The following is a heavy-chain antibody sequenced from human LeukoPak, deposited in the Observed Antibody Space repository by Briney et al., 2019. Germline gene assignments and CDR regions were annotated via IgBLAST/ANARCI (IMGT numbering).Heavy chain of an antibody. Sequence: SETLSLTCTVSGGSISSDYWSWIRQPPGKGLEWIGYIYYSGSTNYNPSLKSRVTISVDTSKNQFSLKLSSVTAADTAVYYCARSYYYDAFDIWGQGTMVTVSS. CDR3: ARSYYYDAFDI. D-gene: IGHD3-10*01. V-gene: IGHV4-59*08. J-gene: IGHJ3*02. CDR1: GGSISSDY. CDR2: IYYSGST.